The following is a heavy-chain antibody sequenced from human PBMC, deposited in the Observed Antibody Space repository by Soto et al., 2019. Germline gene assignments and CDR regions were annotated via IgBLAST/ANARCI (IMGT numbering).Heavy chain of an antibody. J-gene: IGHJ5*01. Sequence: QVQLQESGPGLVKPSETLSLTCAVSGGSTSGFYWSWIRQPPGKGLEWIGSIYYSATTKYYNPSLKSRVTMSVDTSKSQFSLKLGSVTAADTAVYYCARVRWGAPSYPKLWWFDSWGQGTLVTVSS. D-gene: IGHD1-26*01. CDR2: IYYSATT. CDR3: ARVRWGAPSYPKLWWFDS. V-gene: IGHV4-59*01. CDR1: GGSTSGFY.